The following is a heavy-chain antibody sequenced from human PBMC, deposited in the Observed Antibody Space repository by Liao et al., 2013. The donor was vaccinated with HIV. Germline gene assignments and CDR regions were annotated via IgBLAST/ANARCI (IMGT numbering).Heavy chain of an antibody. D-gene: IGHD6-19*01. CDR3: AREPYSSAWYDGGYFDY. V-gene: IGHV4-61*02. J-gene: IGHJ4*02. Sequence: QVQLQESGPGLVKPSQTLSLTCNVSGDSINSGRYYWSWIRQPAGKGLEWIGRIYTTNENTNYSPSLKGRVTMSVDTSKNQFSLRLRYVTAADTAVYYCAREPYSSAWYDGGYFDYWGQGTLVTVSS. CDR2: IYTTNENT. CDR1: GDSINSGRYY.